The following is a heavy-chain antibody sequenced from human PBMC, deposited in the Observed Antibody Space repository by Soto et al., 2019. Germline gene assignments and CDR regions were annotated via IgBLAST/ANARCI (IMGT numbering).Heavy chain of an antibody. V-gene: IGHV1-18*01. CDR1: GDSFTSYG. CDR2: ISAYNGNT. Sequence: GTSVKVSWKASGDSFTSYGSSWVRQAPGQGLEWMGWISAYNGNTNYAQKLQGRVTMTTDTSTSTAYMELRSLRSDDTAVYYCARDDFWSGSHWFDPWGQGTLVTVSS. CDR3: ARDDFWSGSHWFDP. D-gene: IGHD3-3*01. J-gene: IGHJ5*02.